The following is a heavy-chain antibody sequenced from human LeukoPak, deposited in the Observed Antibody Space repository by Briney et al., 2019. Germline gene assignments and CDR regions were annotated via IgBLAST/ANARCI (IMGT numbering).Heavy chain of an antibody. CDR2: INSDGSST. J-gene: IGHJ5*02. Sequence: GGSLRLSCAASGFTFSSYWMHWVRQAPGKGLVWVSRINSDGSSTSYADSVKGRFTISRDNAKNTLYPQMNSLRAEDTAVYYCARVSGYCSSTSCYVQGWFDPWGQGTLVTVSS. CDR3: ARVSGYCSSTSCYVQGWFDP. CDR1: GFTFSSYW. V-gene: IGHV3-74*01. D-gene: IGHD2-2*01.